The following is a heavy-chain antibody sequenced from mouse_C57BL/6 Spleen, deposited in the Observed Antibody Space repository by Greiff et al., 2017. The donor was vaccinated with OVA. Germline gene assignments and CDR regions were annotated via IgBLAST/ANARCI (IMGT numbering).Heavy chain of an antibody. Sequence: VQLQQPGAELVKPGASVTMSCKASGYTFTSYWITWVKQRPGQGLEWIGDIYPGSGSTNYNQKFKSKATLTVDTSSSTAYMQRRSLTSEDSAVYYGASYYGSSYVGYFDVWGTGTTVTVSS. CDR2: IYPGSGST. D-gene: IGHD1-1*01. J-gene: IGHJ1*03. V-gene: IGHV1-55*01. CDR1: GYTFTSYW. CDR3: ASYYGSSYVGYFDV.